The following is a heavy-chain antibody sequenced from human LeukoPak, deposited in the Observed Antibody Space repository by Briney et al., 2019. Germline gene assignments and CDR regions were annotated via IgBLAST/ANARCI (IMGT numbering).Heavy chain of an antibody. CDR2: IRSKAYGGTT. J-gene: IGHJ3*02. V-gene: IGHV3-49*04. Sequence: AGGSLRLSCTASGFTFGDYAMSWVRQAPGKGLEWVGFIRSKAYGGTTEYAASVKGRFTISRDDSKSIAYLQMNSLKTEDTAVYYCTRDQRQWQDAFDIWGQGTMVTVSS. CDR1: GFTFGDYA. D-gene: IGHD6-19*01. CDR3: TRDQRQWQDAFDI.